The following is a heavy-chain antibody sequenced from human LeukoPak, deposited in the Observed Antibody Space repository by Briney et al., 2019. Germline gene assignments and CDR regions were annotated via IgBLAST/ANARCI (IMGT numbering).Heavy chain of an antibody. CDR2: IYFSGTT. D-gene: IGHD2/OR15-2a*01. Sequence: KTSETLSLTCTVSGDSISSGDYYWSWIRQPPGKGLEWIGYIYFSGTTYYNPSLKSRVIISVDTSKNQFSLKLSSVTAADTAVYYCARGVSEHRAFYDWFDPWGQGTLVTVSS. CDR3: ARGVSEHRAFYDWFDP. CDR1: GDSISSGDYY. V-gene: IGHV4-30-4*08. J-gene: IGHJ5*02.